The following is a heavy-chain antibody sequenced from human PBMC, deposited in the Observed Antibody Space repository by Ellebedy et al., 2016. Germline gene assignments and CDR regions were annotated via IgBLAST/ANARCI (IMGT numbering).Heavy chain of an antibody. D-gene: IGHD3-22*01. J-gene: IGHJ1*01. V-gene: IGHV3-66*01. CDR3: ARDPPSSSERTWG. CDR2: IYSGGSK. Sequence: WVRQAPGKGLEWVSLIYSGGSKSYADSVRGRFTISRDKYKNTLYLQMNSLRVEDTAVYYCARDPPSSSERTWGWGQGTLVTVSS.